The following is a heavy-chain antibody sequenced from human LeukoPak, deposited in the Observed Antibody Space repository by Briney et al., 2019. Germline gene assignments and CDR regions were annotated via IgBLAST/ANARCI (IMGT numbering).Heavy chain of an antibody. CDR1: GFTFNRYS. Sequence: GGSLRLSCAASGFTFNRYSMNWVRQAPGKGLEWVAVISYDGSNKYYADSVKGRFTISRDNSKNTLYLQMNSLRAEDTAVYYCAKDLSSDSSSDYWGQGTLVTVSS. D-gene: IGHD6-13*01. J-gene: IGHJ4*02. CDR3: AKDLSSDSSSDY. V-gene: IGHV3-30*18. CDR2: ISYDGSNK.